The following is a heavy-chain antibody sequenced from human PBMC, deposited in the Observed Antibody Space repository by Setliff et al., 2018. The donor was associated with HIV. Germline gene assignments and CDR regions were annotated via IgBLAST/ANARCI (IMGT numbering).Heavy chain of an antibody. CDR3: ARDRAHYYDSSGQMPFDI. CDR1: GGTFSSYA. V-gene: IGHV1-69*05. D-gene: IGHD3-22*01. J-gene: IGHJ3*02. CDR2: IIPNFGTA. Sequence: SVKVSCKASGGTFSSYAISWVRQAPGQGLEWMGGIIPNFGTANYAQKFQGRVTITTDESTSTAYMELSSLRSEDTAVYYCARDRAHYYDSSGQMPFDIWGQGTMVTVSS.